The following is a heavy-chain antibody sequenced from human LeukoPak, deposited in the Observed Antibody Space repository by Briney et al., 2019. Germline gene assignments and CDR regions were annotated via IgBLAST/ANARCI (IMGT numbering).Heavy chain of an antibody. Sequence: GRSLRLSCAASGFTFSSYAMHWVRQAPGKGLGWVAVISYDGINKYYADSVKGRFTISRDNSKNTLYLQMNSLRAEDTAVYYCASGGGYCSSTSCYVSDYWGQGTLVTVSS. CDR2: ISYDGINK. J-gene: IGHJ4*02. D-gene: IGHD2-2*01. CDR3: ASGGGYCSSTSCYVSDY. V-gene: IGHV3-30-3*01. CDR1: GFTFSSYA.